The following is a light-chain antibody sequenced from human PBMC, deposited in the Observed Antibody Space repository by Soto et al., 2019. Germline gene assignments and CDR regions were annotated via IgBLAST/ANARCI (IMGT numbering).Light chain of an antibody. CDR3: QQYSTSLPWT. CDR2: GAS. Sequence: EIVLTQSPGTLSLSPGERATLSCRASQSVSSSYLAWYQQKPGQAPRLLIYGASSRATGIPDRFSGSGSGTDFTLTISRLEPEDFAVYYCQQYSTSLPWTFGQGTKVEIK. J-gene: IGKJ1*01. V-gene: IGKV3-20*01. CDR1: QSVSSSY.